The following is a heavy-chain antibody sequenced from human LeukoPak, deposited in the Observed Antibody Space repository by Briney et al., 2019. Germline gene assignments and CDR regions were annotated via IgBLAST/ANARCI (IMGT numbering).Heavy chain of an antibody. J-gene: IGHJ6*02. CDR2: IHYSGTT. Sequence: RTSETLSLTCTVSGASISNDFWSWIRQPPGKGLEWIGYIHYSGTTNYNPSLESRVTISVDTSKNQFSLKLSSVTAADTAVYYCARIWFGPEDDGMDVWGQGTTVTVSS. D-gene: IGHD3-10*01. V-gene: IGHV4-59*12. CDR1: GASISNDF. CDR3: ARIWFGPEDDGMDV.